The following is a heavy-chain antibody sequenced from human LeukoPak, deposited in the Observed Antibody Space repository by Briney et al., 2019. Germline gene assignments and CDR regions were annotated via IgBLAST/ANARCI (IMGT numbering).Heavy chain of an antibody. CDR3: AREVGGSQYPPYYYYYALDV. CDR1: GFTFSSYG. CDR2: IRYDGSNK. V-gene: IGHV3-30*02. J-gene: IGHJ6*02. Sequence: GGSLRLSCAASGFTFSSYGMHWVRQAPGKGLEWVAFIRYDGSNKYYGDSVKGRFTISRDNAKNSLSLQMNNLRADDTAVYYCAREVGGSQYPPYYYYYALDVWGQGTTVTV. D-gene: IGHD1-26*01.